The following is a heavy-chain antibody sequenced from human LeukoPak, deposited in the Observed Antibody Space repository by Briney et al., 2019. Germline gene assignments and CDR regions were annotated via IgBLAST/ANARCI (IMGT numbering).Heavy chain of an antibody. D-gene: IGHD4-11*01. J-gene: IGHJ4*02. CDR2: IRYDGSNK. V-gene: IGHV3-30*02. CDR3: AKAGFYSNGYPFDY. CDR1: GFTFSSYG. Sequence: PGGSLRLSCAASGFTFSSYGMHWVRQAPGKGLEWVAFIRYDGSNKYYADSVKGRFTISRDNSKNTLYLQMNSLRAEDTAVYYCAKAGFYSNGYPFDYWGQGTLVTVSS.